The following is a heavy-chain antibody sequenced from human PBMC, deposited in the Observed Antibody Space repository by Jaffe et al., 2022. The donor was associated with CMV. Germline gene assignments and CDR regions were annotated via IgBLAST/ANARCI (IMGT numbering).Heavy chain of an antibody. V-gene: IGHV4-39*01. CDR2: IYYSGST. CDR3: VTGHYSNSYDFDY. J-gene: IGHJ4*02. CDR1: GGSISSSSYY. D-gene: IGHD4-4*01. Sequence: QLQLQESGPGLVKPSETLSLTCTVSGGSISSSSYYWGWIRQPPGKGLEWIGSIYYSGSTYYNPSLKSRVTISVDTSKNQFSLKLSSVTAADTAVYYCVTGHYSNSYDFDYWGQGTLVTVSS.